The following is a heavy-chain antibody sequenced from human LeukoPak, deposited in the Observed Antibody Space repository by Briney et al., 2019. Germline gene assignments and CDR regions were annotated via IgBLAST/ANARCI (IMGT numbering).Heavy chain of an antibody. CDR3: AKEDHGRWELQNGYYFDY. CDR2: ISGSGGST. Sequence: GGSLRPSCAASGFTFSSYSMNWVRQAPGKGLEWVSAISGSGGSTYYADSVKGRFTISRDNSKNTLYLQMNSLRAEDTAVYYCAKEDHGRWELQNGYYFDYWGQGTLVTVSS. V-gene: IGHV3-23*01. CDR1: GFTFSSYS. D-gene: IGHD1-26*01. J-gene: IGHJ4*02.